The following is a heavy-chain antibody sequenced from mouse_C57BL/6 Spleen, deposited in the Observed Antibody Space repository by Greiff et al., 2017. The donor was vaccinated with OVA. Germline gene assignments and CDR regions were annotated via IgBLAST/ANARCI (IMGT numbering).Heavy chain of an antibody. D-gene: IGHD1-1*01. J-gene: IGHJ2*01. CDR2: IDPETGGT. CDR1: GYTFTDYE. Sequence: VKLVESGAELVRPGASVTLSCKASGYTFTDYEMHWVKQTPVHGLEWIGAIDPETGGTAYNQKFKGKAILTADKSSSTAYMELRSLTSEDSAVYYCIGGSNYLDYWDQGTTLTVSS. CDR3: IGGSNYLDY. V-gene: IGHV1-15*01.